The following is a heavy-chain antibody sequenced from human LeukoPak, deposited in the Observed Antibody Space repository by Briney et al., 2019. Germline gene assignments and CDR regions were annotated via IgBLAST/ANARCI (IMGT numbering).Heavy chain of an antibody. Sequence: GGSLRLSCAASGFTFSSYAMHWVRQAPGKGLEWVAVISYDGSNKYYADSVKGRFTISRDNSKNTLYLQMNSLRAEDTAVYYCTRLSGPFDYWGQGTLVTVSS. CDR3: TRLSGPFDY. CDR2: ISYDGSNK. V-gene: IGHV3-30*04. D-gene: IGHD3-3*01. CDR1: GFTFSSYA. J-gene: IGHJ4*02.